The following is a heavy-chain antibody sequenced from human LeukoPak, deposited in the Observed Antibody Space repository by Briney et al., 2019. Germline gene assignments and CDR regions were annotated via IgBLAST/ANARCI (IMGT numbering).Heavy chain of an antibody. CDR1: GGSISSGDYY. CDR2: IYYSGST. V-gene: IGHV4-30-4*08. D-gene: IGHD1-26*01. J-gene: IGHJ4*02. Sequence: SSQTLSLTCTVSGGSISSGDYYWSWIRQPQGKGLEWVGYIYYSGSTYYNPSLKSRVTISVDTSKNQFSLKLSSVTAADTAVYYCARDSIVGATVDGYYFDYWGQGTLVTVSS. CDR3: ARDSIVGATVDGYYFDY.